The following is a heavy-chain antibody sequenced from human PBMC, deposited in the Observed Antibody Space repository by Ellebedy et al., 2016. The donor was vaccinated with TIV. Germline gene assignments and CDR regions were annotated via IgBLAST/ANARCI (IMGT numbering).Heavy chain of an antibody. V-gene: IGHV3-7*01. CDR3: AKDQTRITLWGIIDY. D-gene: IGHD6-13*01. J-gene: IGHJ4*02. CDR1: GFTFSSYW. Sequence: GESLKISCAASGFTFSSYWMSWVRQAPGKGLEWVANIKQDGTEKYYVDSVKGRFTISRDNSKNTVDLQMNSLRVEDTAVYYCAKDQTRITLWGIIDYWGLGTLVTVSS. CDR2: IKQDGTEK.